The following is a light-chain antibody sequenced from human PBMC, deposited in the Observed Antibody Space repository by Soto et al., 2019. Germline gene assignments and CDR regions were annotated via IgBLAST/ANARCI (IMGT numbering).Light chain of an antibody. Sequence: QSVLSQHPSASGSPGQSVTISCTGTSSDVGGYNSVSWYQQHPGKAPKLMIYEVSKRPSGVPDRFSGSKSGNTASLTISGLQAEDEGDYYCCSYTTTIAFYVFGTGTKLTVL. CDR2: EVS. J-gene: IGLJ1*01. CDR1: SSDVGGYNS. V-gene: IGLV2-8*01. CDR3: CSYTTTIAFYV.